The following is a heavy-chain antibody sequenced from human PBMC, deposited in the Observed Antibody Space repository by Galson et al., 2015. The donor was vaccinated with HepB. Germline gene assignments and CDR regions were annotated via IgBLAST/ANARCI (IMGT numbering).Heavy chain of an antibody. CDR1: GFTFSSYW. V-gene: IGHV3-7*03. CDR3: AKWKIDTAMVSYYYYYYGMDV. Sequence: SLRLSCAASGFTFSSYWMSWVRQAPGKGLEWVANIKQDGSEKYYVDSVKGRFTISRDNAKDSLYLQMNSLRAEDTAVYYCAKWKIDTAMVSYYYYYYGMDVWGQGTTVTVSS. D-gene: IGHD5-18*01. CDR2: IKQDGSEK. J-gene: IGHJ6*02.